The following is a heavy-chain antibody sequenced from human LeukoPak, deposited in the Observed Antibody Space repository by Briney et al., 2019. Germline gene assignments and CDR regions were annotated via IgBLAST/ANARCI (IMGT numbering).Heavy chain of an antibody. CDR3: ARGYCSSTSCYNSYYYMDV. CDR1: GFTFDDYT. Sequence: GGSLRLSCAASGFTFDDYTMHWVRQAPGKGLEWVSLISWDGGSTYYADSVKGRFTISRDNSKNTLYLQMNSLRAEDTAVYYCARGYCSSTSCYNSYYYMDVWGKGTTVTVSS. J-gene: IGHJ6*03. D-gene: IGHD2-2*02. CDR2: ISWDGGST. V-gene: IGHV3-43*01.